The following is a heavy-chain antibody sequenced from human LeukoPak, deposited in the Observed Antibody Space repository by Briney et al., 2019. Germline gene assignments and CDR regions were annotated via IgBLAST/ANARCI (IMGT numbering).Heavy chain of an antibody. CDR1: GYTFTSYG. V-gene: IGHV1-18*01. Sequence: ASVKVSCKASGYTFTSYGISWVRQAPGQGLEWMGWITPYNGHTNHAQKLQGRVTMTPDTSTSTVYMELRSLRSDDTVVYYCARDNGDYVAFDIWGQGTMVTVSS. CDR2: ITPYNGHT. J-gene: IGHJ3*02. CDR3: ARDNGDYVAFDI. D-gene: IGHD4-17*01.